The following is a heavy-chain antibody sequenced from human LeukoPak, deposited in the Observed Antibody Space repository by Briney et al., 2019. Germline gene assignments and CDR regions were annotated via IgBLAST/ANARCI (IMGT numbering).Heavy chain of an antibody. D-gene: IGHD3-22*01. Sequence: AAVKVSCKASGYTFTDYYMHWVRQAPGQGLEWMGWINPNSGGTNYAQKFQGRVTMTRDTSISTAYMELSRLRSDDTAVYYCARASYYYDSSGYPGYYFDYWGQGTLVTVSS. CDR3: ARASYYYDSSGYPGYYFDY. CDR2: INPNSGGT. V-gene: IGHV1-2*02. J-gene: IGHJ4*02. CDR1: GYTFTDYY.